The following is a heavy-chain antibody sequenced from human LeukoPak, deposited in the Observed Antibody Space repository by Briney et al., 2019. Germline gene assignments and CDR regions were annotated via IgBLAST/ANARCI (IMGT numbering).Heavy chain of an antibody. Sequence: SETLSLTCTVSGYSISSYYWSWIRQPPGKGLEWIGYIYYSGSTNYNPSLKSRVTISVDTSKNQFSLKLSSVTAADTAVYYCARVADAFDIWGQGTMVTVSS. V-gene: IGHV4-59*01. CDR1: GYSISSYY. CDR2: IYYSGST. CDR3: ARVADAFDI. J-gene: IGHJ3*02.